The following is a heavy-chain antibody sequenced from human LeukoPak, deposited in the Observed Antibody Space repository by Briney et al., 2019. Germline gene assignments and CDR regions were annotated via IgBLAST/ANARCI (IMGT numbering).Heavy chain of an antibody. CDR3: ASLQLRYDYGDFDWFDR. CDR2: IYYSGST. Sequence: SETLSLTCTVSGGSISSSSYYWGWLRQPPGKGLEWIGSIYYSGSTYYNPPLKSRITISVDTSKNPCSLKLSSVAAADTAVYYCASLQLRYDYGDFDWFDRWGQGTLVTVSS. J-gene: IGHJ5*02. D-gene: IGHD4-17*01. CDR1: GGSISSSSYY. V-gene: IGHV4-39*01.